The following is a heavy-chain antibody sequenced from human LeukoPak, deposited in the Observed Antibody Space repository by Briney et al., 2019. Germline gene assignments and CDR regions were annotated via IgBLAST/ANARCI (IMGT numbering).Heavy chain of an antibody. V-gene: IGHV4-4*07. D-gene: IGHD3-9*01. CDR2: IYTSGST. CDR1: GGSISSYY. J-gene: IGHJ4*02. CDR3: ARDSSAVYYDILTGYSYFDY. Sequence: SETLSLTCTVSGGSISSYYWSWIRQPAGKGLEWIGRIYTSGSTNYNPSLKSRVTMSVDTSKNQFSLKLSSVTAADTAVYYCARDSSAVYYDILTGYSYFDYWGQGTLVTVSS.